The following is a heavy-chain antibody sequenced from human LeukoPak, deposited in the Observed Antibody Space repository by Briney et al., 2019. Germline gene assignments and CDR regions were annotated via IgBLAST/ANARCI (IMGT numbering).Heavy chain of an antibody. D-gene: IGHD1-26*01. CDR3: ARVPYSGSYYGWFDP. CDR2: IYYSGST. CDR1: GGSISSSSNY. Sequence: SETLSLTCTVSGGSISSSSNYWGWIRQPAGKGQEWIGSIYYSGSTYYNPSLKSRVTISVDTSKNQFSLKLSSVTAADTAVYYCARVPYSGSYYGWFDPWGQGTLVTVSS. J-gene: IGHJ5*02. V-gene: IGHV4-39*07.